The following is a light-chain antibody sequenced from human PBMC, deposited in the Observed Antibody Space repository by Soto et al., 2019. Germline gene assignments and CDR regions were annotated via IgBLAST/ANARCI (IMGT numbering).Light chain of an antibody. Sequence: QSALTQSPSASGSPGQSVTISCTGTSSDVGGYNSVSWNQQHPGKAPKLMIYEVSKRPSGVPDRFSGSKSGNTASLTVSGLQAEDEADYYCSSYAASNNYVFGTGT. V-gene: IGLV2-8*01. CDR3: SSYAASNNYV. J-gene: IGLJ1*01. CDR2: EVS. CDR1: SSDVGGYNS.